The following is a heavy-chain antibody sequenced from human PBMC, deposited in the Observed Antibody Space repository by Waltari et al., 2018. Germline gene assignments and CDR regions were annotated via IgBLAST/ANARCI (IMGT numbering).Heavy chain of an antibody. J-gene: IGHJ4*02. CDR1: GGSISSSSYY. CDR2: IDYRGST. CDR3: ASSPRDILTGYSYFDY. V-gene: IGHV4-39*01. Sequence: QLQLQESGPGLVKPSETLSLTCTVSGGSISSSSYYWGWIRQPPGKGVEWIGSIDYRGSTYYNPPLKSRVTISVDTSKNQFSLKLSSVTAADTAVYYCASSPRDILTGYSYFDYWGQGTLVTVSS. D-gene: IGHD3-9*01.